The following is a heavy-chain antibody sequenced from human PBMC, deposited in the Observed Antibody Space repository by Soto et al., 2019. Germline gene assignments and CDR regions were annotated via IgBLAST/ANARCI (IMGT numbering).Heavy chain of an antibody. CDR2: ISAGGGTTT. CDR3: AKRGPSSTSSGEDY. J-gene: IGHJ4*02. CDR1: GFTFSYYG. Sequence: GGSLRLSCVASGFTFSYYGMSWVRQAPGKGLDWVSVISAGGGTTTYYADSVKGRFTISRDNSKNTLFLQMNSLTVDDTAIYYCAKRGPSSTSSGEDYWGQGTLVTVSS. D-gene: IGHD6-6*01. V-gene: IGHV3-23*01.